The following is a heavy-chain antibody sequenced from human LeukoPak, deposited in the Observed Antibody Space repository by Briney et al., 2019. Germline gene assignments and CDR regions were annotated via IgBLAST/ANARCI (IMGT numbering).Heavy chain of an antibody. Sequence: SETLSLTCPVYGGSFSGYYWSWIRPPPGKGRDWIGEINHSGSTNYNPSLKSRAPISVDTSNNQFSLKLSSVTAADTAVYYCARRGRIAAAGINYWGQGSLVTVSS. D-gene: IGHD6-13*01. CDR1: GGSFSGYY. CDR3: ARRGRIAAAGINY. CDR2: INHSGST. V-gene: IGHV4-34*01. J-gene: IGHJ4*02.